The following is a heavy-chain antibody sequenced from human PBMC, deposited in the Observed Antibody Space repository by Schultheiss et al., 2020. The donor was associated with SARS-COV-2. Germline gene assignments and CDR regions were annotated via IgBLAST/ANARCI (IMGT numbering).Heavy chain of an antibody. D-gene: IGHD3-22*01. V-gene: IGHV3-74*01. J-gene: IGHJ4*02. Sequence: GGSLRLSCAASGFTFSSYWMHWVRQAPGKGLVWVSRINSACSSTSYADSVKGRFTISRDNAKNTLYLQMNSLRVEDTAVYYCTTDHYYDSSGYCYRFDYWGQGTMVTVSS. CDR2: INSACSST. CDR3: TTDHYYDSSGYCYRFDY. CDR1: GFTFSSYW.